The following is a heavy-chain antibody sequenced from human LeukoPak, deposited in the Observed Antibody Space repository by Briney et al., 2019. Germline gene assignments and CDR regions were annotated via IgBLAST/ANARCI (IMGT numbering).Heavy chain of an antibody. J-gene: IGHJ4*02. CDR3: ARALTNGSVGGFDF. Sequence: GGSLRLSCAASGFTFSSYWMHWVRQAPGKGLVWVSRINSDGTITNYADSVKGRFTISRDNAKNTLYLQTNSLRAEDTAVYYCARALTNGSVGGFDFWGQGTLVTVSS. D-gene: IGHD2-8*01. CDR1: GFTFSSYW. CDR2: INSDGTIT. V-gene: IGHV3-74*01.